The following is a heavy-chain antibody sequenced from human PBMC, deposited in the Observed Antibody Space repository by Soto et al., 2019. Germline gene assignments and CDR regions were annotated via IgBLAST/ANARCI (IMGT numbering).Heavy chain of an antibody. V-gene: IGHV1-18*01. CDR2: ISGYNGIT. CDR3: AREGPAPYYYYGMDV. J-gene: IGHJ6*02. Sequence: QVQLVQSRGEVKKPGASVKVSCKTSGYSFTTYGISWVRQAPGQGLEWMGWISGYNGITNYAQKRQGRVTMTTDTSTSTDHMALRSLRSDDTAVYYCAREGPAPYYYYGMDVWGQGSTVTVSS. CDR1: GYSFTTYG.